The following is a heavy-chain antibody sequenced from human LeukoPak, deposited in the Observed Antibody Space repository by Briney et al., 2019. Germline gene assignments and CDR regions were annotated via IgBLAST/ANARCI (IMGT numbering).Heavy chain of an antibody. Sequence: SETLSLTCTVSGGSIRSYYWGCIRQSPGRGLEWIENIYYRGSTSYKPSLKGRVTISVDTSKNQFSLRLSSVAAADTAVYYCARHPIFSGMGSQLWFDPWGQGTLVTVSS. J-gene: IGHJ5*02. V-gene: IGHV4-39*01. D-gene: IGHD3-10*01. CDR3: ARHPIFSGMGSQLWFDP. CDR1: GGSIRSYY. CDR2: IYYRGST.